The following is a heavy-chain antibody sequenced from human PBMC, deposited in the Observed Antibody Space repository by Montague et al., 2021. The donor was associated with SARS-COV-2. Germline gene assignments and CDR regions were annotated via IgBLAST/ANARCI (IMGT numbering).Heavy chain of an antibody. CDR1: GGSFSSYY. D-gene: IGHD6-19*01. CDR2: INHSGST. J-gene: IGHJ4*02. Sequence: SETLSHTCAVYGGSFSSYYWSWIRQPPGKGLEWTGEINHSGSTNYNPSLKSRVTISVDTSKNQFPLKLSSVTAADTAVYYCARGSRQWLVRPPHYYYFDYWGQGTLVTVSS. V-gene: IGHV4-34*01. CDR3: ARGSRQWLVRPPHYYYFDY.